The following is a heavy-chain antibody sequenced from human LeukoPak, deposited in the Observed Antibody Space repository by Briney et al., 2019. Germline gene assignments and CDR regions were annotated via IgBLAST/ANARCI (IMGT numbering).Heavy chain of an antibody. CDR2: IRYDGSNK. D-gene: IGHD3-10*01. V-gene: IGHV3-30*02. CDR1: GFTFSSYG. Sequence: PGGSLRLSCAASGFTFSSYGMHWVRQAPGKGLEWVAFIRYDGSNKYYADSVKGRFTISRDNSKNTLYLQMNSLRAEDTAVYYCAKDLLWFGELYSPDNWFDPWGQGTLVAVSS. CDR3: AKDLLWFGELYSPDNWFDP. J-gene: IGHJ5*02.